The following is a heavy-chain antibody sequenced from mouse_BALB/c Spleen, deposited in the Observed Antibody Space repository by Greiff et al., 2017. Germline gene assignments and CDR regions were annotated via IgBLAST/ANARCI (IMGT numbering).Heavy chain of an antibody. CDR2: INPYNDGT. J-gene: IGHJ3*01. CDR3: ARNYGSSYPAWFAY. CDR1: GYTFTSYV. D-gene: IGHD1-1*01. V-gene: IGHV1-14*01. Sequence: QLQQSGPELVKPGASVKMSCKASGYTFTSYVMHWVKQKPGQGLEWIGYINPYNDGTKYNEKFKGKATLTSDKSSSTAYMELSSLTSEDSAVYYCARNYGSSYPAWFAYWGQGTLVTVSA.